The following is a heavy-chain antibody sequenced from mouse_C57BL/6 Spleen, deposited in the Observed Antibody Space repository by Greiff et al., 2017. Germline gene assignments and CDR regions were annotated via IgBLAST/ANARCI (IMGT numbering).Heavy chain of an antibody. CDR1: GYSITSGYD. V-gene: IGHV3-1*01. J-gene: IGHJ3*01. D-gene: IGHD4-1*01. CDR2: ISYSGST. Sequence: EVHLVESGPGMVKPSQSLSLTCTVTGYSITSGYDWHWIRHFPGNKLEWMGYISYSGSTNYNPSLKSRISITHDTSKNHFFLKLKSVTTEDTATDYCAKGLSNWDFAYWGQGTLVTVSA. CDR3: AKGLSNWDFAY.